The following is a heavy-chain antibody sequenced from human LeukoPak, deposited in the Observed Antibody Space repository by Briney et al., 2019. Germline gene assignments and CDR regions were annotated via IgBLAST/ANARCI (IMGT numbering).Heavy chain of an antibody. D-gene: IGHD2-21*02. Sequence: ASVKVSCKASGYTFTSYGISWVRQAPGQGLEWMGWISAYNGNTNYAQKLQGRVTMTTDTSTSTAYMELRSLRSDDTAVYCCARVLSIVVVTAADFDYWGQGTLVTVSS. J-gene: IGHJ4*02. CDR1: GYTFTSYG. V-gene: IGHV1-18*01. CDR2: ISAYNGNT. CDR3: ARVLSIVVVTAADFDY.